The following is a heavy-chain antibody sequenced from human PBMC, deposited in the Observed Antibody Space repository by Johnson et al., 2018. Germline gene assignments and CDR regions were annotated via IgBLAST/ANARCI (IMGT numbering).Heavy chain of an antibody. Sequence: QVQLVQSGAEVKKPGSSVKVSCTASGGTFSSYTISWVRPAPGQGLEWMGRIIPLLGIANYAQKVQGRVTIPADKSTSTAYMELSSLRSEATAVYSCTSDPDLSSGGGDDAFDIWGQGTMVTVSS. CDR1: GGTFSSYT. D-gene: IGHD2-15*01. J-gene: IGHJ3*02. V-gene: IGHV1-69*04. CDR3: TSDPDLSSGGGDDAFDI. CDR2: IIPLLGIA.